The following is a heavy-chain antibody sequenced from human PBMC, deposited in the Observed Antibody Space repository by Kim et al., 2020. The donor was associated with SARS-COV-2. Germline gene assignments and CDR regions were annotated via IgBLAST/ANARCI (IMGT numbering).Heavy chain of an antibody. CDR2: IKSKTDGGTT. CDR3: TTDYDILTGSSYFDY. CDR1: GFTFSNAW. D-gene: IGHD3-9*01. J-gene: IGHJ4*02. Sequence: GGSLRLSCAASGFTFSNAWMSWVRQAPGKGLEWVGRIKSKTDGGTTDYAAPVKGRFTISRDDSKNTLYLQMNSLKTEDTAVYYCTTDYDILTGSSYFDYWGQGTLVTVSS. V-gene: IGHV3-15*01.